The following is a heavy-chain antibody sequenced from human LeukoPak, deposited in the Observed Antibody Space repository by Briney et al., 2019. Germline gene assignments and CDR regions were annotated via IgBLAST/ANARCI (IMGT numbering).Heavy chain of an antibody. J-gene: IGHJ4*02. CDR2: ISGSGGST. CDR3: AKALRAYYFDY. CDR1: GFTYISYA. Sequence: PGGSLRLSCAASGFTYISYAMSWARQAPGKGLEWVSGISGSGGSTYYADSVKGRFTISRDNSKNTLYLQMNSLRAEDTAVYYCAKALRAYYFDYWGQGTLVTVSS. V-gene: IGHV3-23*01.